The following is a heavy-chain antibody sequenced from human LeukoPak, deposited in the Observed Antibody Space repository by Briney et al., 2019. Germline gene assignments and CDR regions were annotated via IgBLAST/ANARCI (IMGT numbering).Heavy chain of an antibody. D-gene: IGHD3-10*01. CDR2: IYYSGST. J-gene: IGHJ4*02. V-gene: IGHV4-59*08. CDR1: GGSISSYY. CDR3: ARRGASGDFDY. Sequence: SETLSLTCTVSGGSISSYYWSWIRQPPGKGLEWIGYIYYSGSTNYNPSLKSRVTISVDTSKNQFSLKLSSVTAADTAVYYCARRGASGDFDYRGQGTLVTVSS.